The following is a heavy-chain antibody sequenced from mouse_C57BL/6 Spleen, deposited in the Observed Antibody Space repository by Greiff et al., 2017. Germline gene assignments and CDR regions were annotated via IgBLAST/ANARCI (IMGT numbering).Heavy chain of an antibody. Sequence: VQLQESGAELVRPGASVTLSCKASGYTFTDYEMHWVKQTPVHGLEWIGAIDPETGGTAYNQKFKGKAILTADKSSSTAYMELRSLTSEDSAVYYCTRSGYYGSRALDYWGKGTTLTVSS. J-gene: IGHJ2*01. V-gene: IGHV1-15*01. CDR1: GYTFTDYE. D-gene: IGHD1-1*01. CDR3: TRSGYYGSRALDY. CDR2: IDPETGGT.